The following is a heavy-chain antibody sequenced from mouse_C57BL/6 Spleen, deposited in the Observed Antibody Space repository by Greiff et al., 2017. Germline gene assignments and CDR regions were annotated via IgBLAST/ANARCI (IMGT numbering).Heavy chain of an antibody. J-gene: IGHJ1*03. Sequence: VQLKQSGAELVKPGASVKLSCTASGFNIKDYYMHWVKQRTEQGLEWIGRIDPEDGETKYAPKVQGKATITADTSSNTAYLQLSSLTSEDTAVYDCARLTTVVSGNFDVWGTGTTVTVAS. CDR2: IDPEDGET. V-gene: IGHV14-2*01. D-gene: IGHD1-1*01. CDR1: GFNIKDYY. CDR3: ARLTTVVSGNFDV.